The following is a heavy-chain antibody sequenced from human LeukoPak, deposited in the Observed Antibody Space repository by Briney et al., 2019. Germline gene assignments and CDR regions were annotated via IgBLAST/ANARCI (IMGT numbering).Heavy chain of an antibody. CDR3: ARDLGYGIDY. D-gene: IGHD5-12*01. CDR2: ISSSSSTI. J-gene: IGHJ4*02. CDR1: GFTFSSYS. Sequence: GGSLRLSCAASGFTFSSYSMNWVRQAPGKGLEWVSYISSSSSTIYYADSVKGRFTVSRDNAKNSLYLQMNSLRAEDTAVYYCARDLGYGIDYWGQGTLVTVSS. V-gene: IGHV3-48*01.